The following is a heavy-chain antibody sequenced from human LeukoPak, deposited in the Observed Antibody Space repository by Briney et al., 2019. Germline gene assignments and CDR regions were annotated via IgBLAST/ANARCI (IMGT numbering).Heavy chain of an antibody. CDR3: ARGGGITMVRGVLVH. J-gene: IGHJ4*02. Sequence: TSETLSLXCTVSGGSISSGDYYWSWIRQPPGKGLEWIGYIYYSGSTYYNPSLKSRVTISVDTSKNQFSLKLSSVTAADTAVYYCARGGGITMVRGVLVHWGQGTLVTVSS. CDR1: GGSISSGDYY. CDR2: IYYSGST. V-gene: IGHV4-30-4*08. D-gene: IGHD3-10*01.